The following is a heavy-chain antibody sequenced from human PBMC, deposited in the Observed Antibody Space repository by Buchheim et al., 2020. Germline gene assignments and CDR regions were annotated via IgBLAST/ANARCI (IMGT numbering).Heavy chain of an antibody. V-gene: IGHV3-23*01. D-gene: IGHD3-10*01. Sequence: EVQLLESGGGLVQPGGSLRLSCAASGFTFSSYAMSWVRQAPGKGLEWVSAISGSGGSTYYADSVKGRFTISRDNSKNTLYLQMNSLRAEDTAVYYCAKDQGMMVRGVIKASGYFDYWGQGTL. CDR2: ISGSGGST. CDR3: AKDQGMMVRGVIKASGYFDY. J-gene: IGHJ4*02. CDR1: GFTFSSYA.